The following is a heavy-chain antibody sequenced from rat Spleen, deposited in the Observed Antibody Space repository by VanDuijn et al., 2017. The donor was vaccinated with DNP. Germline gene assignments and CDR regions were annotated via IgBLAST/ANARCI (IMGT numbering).Heavy chain of an antibody. CDR3: ARPRELGFAY. CDR1: GFTFSDYY. D-gene: IGHD1-2*01. V-gene: IGHV5-22*01. J-gene: IGHJ3*01. Sequence: EVQLVESGGGLVQPGRSLKLSCAASGFTFSDYYMAWVRQAPTKGLEWVAYISYDGGSTYYGDSVKGRFTISRDNAKSTLYLQMNSLRSEDMATYYCARPRELGFAYWGQGTLVTVSS. CDR2: ISYDGGST.